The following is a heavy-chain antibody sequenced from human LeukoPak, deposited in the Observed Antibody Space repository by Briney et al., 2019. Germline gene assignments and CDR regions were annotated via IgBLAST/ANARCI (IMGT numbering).Heavy chain of an antibody. Sequence: PGGSLRLSCAASGFTFSSYAMHWVRQAPGKGLEWVAVISYDGSNKYYADSVKGRFTISRDNSKNTLYLQMNSLRAEDTAVYYCAKDPSDGSGYLNWFDPWGQGTLVTVSS. J-gene: IGHJ5*02. V-gene: IGHV3-30*04. CDR1: GFTFSSYA. CDR2: ISYDGSNK. D-gene: IGHD3-22*01. CDR3: AKDPSDGSGYLNWFDP.